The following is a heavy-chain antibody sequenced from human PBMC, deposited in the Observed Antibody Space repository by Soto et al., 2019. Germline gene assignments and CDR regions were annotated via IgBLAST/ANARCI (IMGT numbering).Heavy chain of an antibody. Sequence: QVQLVQSGAEVKEPGASVRVSCKASGYTFSSYDIRWVRQPPGQGLEWVAWISPNSGDTNSAHKFQRRVTLTTDTSTSTAYMDLRSLASDDTAIYYCARDFRDSCGEASCIYFDFWGQGTLVTVSS. J-gene: IGHJ4*02. V-gene: IGHV1-18*01. CDR3: ARDFRDSCGEASCIYFDF. D-gene: IGHD2-2*01. CDR1: GYTFSSYD. CDR2: ISPNSGDT.